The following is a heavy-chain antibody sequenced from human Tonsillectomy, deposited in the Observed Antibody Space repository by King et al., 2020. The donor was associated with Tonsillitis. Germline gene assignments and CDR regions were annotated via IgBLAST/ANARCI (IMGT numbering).Heavy chain of an antibody. J-gene: IGHJ6*03. CDR2: IFSYDEK. V-gene: IGHV2-26*01. CDR3: ARLYSNYYFYYYYYMDV. CDR1: EFSLSNARMV. Sequence: TLKESGPVLVKPTETLTLTCTVSEFSLSNARMVVSWIRQPPGKALELLAPIFSYDEKSFSTSLKSRLTISKDTSKSQVVLTMTNMDPVDTATYYCARLYSNYYFYYYYYMDVWGKGTTVTVSS. D-gene: IGHD4-11*01.